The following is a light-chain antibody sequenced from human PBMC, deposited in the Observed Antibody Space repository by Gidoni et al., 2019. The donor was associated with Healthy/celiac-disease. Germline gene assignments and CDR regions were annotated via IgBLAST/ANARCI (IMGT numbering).Light chain of an antibody. CDR2: AAS. CDR3: QQSYSTPRLT. V-gene: IGKV1-39*01. CDR1: QSISSY. J-gene: IGKJ4*01. Sequence: DIQMTQSPSSLSASVGDRVTITCRASQSISSYLNWYQQKLGKAPKLLIYAASSLQSGVPSRFSGSGSGTDFTLTISSLQPEDFATYYCQQSYSTPRLTFGGXTKVEIK.